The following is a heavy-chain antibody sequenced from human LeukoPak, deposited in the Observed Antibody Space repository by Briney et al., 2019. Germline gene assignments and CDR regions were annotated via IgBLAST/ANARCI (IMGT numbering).Heavy chain of an antibody. J-gene: IGHJ4*02. CDR3: AGEDWIRVD. Sequence: GGSLRLSCAGSGFAFNVFGMHWLRQAPGKGLEWVALAKADGISKYYADSVKGRFTISRDNSKNTLYLQMNSLRAEDTAVYYCAGEDWIRVDWGQGTLVTVSS. V-gene: IGHV3-30*19. D-gene: IGHD2-2*03. CDR1: GFAFNVFG. CDR2: AKADGISK.